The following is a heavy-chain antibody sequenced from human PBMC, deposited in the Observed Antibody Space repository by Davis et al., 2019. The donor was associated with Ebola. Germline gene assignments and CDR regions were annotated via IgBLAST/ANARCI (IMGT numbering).Heavy chain of an antibody. CDR3: ARGQESSYTVKWARFDS. CDR1: GGSMSSYY. D-gene: IGHD1-26*01. J-gene: IGHJ4*02. Sequence: SDTLSLTCIVSGGSMSSYYWSWIRQPAGRGLEWIGRISYSGSTSYNPSLESRVTMSVDRSKNQFSLKLTSVTAADTAVYFCARGQESSYTVKWARFDSWGQGTLVTVSS. CDR2: ISYSGST. V-gene: IGHV4-4*07.